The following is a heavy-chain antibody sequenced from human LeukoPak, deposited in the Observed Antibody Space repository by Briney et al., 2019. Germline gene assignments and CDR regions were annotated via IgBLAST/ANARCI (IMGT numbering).Heavy chain of an antibody. V-gene: IGHV1-18*01. CDR2: ISAYNGNT. Sequence: VASVKVSCKASGYTFTSYGISWVRQAPGQGLEWMGWISAYNGNTNYAQKLQGRVTMTTDTSTSTAYMELRSLTSDDTAVYYCARDGFYSDSSAYYSHFDFWGQGTLVTVSS. D-gene: IGHD3-22*01. J-gene: IGHJ4*02. CDR3: ARDGFYSDSSAYYSHFDF. CDR1: GYTFTSYG.